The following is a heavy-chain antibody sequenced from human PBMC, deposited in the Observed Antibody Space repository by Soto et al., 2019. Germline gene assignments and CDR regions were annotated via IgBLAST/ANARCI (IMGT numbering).Heavy chain of an antibody. V-gene: IGHV3-53*01. D-gene: IGHD1-1*01. CDR1: GFTVSSNY. CDR2: IYSGGST. CDR3: ASYNSSDYYFNS. J-gene: IGHJ4*02. Sequence: GGSLRLSCAASGFTVSSNYMNWVRQAPGKGLEWVSVIYSGGSTYYAGSVKGRFTISRDNSKNTLYLQMNSLRAEDTAVYYCASYNSSDYYFNSWGQGTLVTVSS.